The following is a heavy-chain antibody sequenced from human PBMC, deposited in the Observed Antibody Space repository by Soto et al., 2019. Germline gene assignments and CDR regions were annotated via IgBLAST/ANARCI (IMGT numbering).Heavy chain of an antibody. J-gene: IGHJ1*01. Sequence: QVQLVESGGGVVQPGTSLRVSCVGSGFTFRSYVMHWVRQAPGKGLEWVALTSYDGSDKYYDDSVRGRFTISRDNSRNTVALQMDRLRLEDTALYYCARWGTTGGLDVWGQGTLVSVSS. V-gene: IGHV3-30*19. CDR1: GFTFRSYV. CDR3: ARWGTTGGLDV. CDR2: TSYDGSDK. D-gene: IGHD3-16*01.